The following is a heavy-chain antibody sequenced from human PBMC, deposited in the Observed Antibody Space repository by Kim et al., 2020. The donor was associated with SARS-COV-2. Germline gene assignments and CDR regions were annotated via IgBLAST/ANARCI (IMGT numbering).Heavy chain of an antibody. CDR3: AKPPPEYASNWYTYYFQH. D-gene: IGHD6-13*01. J-gene: IGHJ1*01. V-gene: IGHV3-23*01. Sequence: VKGRVTISRDNSKNTLYLHMNSLGAEDTAVYYCAKPPPEYASNWYTYYFQHWGQGTLVIVSS.